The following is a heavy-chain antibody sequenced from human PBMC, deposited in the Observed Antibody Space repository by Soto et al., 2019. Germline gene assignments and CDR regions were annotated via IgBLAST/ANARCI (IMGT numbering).Heavy chain of an antibody. Sequence: QVQLVESGGAVVQPGTSLRLSCTASGFTFSSYRMHWVRQAPGKGLEWVAISWYDGSHKFYVDSVKGRFAVSRDNSKNTVYLQMNSLTGEDTAVYYCERPRYSGDDPDALYIWGRGTLVTISS. CDR1: GFTFSSYR. D-gene: IGHD5-12*01. CDR3: ERPRYSGDDPDALYI. CDR2: SWYDGSHK. J-gene: IGHJ3*02. V-gene: IGHV3-33*01.